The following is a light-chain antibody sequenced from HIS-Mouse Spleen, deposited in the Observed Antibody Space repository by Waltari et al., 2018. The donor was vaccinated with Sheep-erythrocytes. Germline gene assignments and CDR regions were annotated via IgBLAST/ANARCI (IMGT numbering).Light chain of an antibody. Sequence: QSALTQPRSVSGSPGQAVTISCTGTSSDVGAYNYFSWYQQYPGKAPQLMIYDVSKRPSGVPDRFSGSKSGNTASLTISGLQAEDEADYYCCSYAGSYNHVFATGTKVTVL. V-gene: IGLV2-11*01. CDR2: DVS. CDR1: SSDVGAYNY. J-gene: IGLJ1*01. CDR3: CSYAGSYNHV.